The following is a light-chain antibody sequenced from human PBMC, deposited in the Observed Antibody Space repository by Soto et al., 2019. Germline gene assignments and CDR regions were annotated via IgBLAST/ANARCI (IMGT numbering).Light chain of an antibody. J-gene: IGKJ4*01. CDR2: DAS. CDR3: QQYGRSPLT. V-gene: IGKV3-20*01. CDR1: QRVSSY. Sequence: EIVLTQSPGILSLSPGERATLSCRASQRVSSYLAWYQQKPGQAPRLLIYDASNRATGIPDRFSGSGSGTDFTLTISRLEPEDFAVYYCQQYGRSPLTFGGGTKVEIK.